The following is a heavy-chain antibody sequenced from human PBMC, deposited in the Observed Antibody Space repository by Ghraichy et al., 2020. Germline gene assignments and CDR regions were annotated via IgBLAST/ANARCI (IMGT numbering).Heavy chain of an antibody. D-gene: IGHD2-15*01. V-gene: IGHV3-23*01. J-gene: IGHJ6*02. CDR3: VRGRYGSCYSSLDV. CDR2: ISNSGDRL. Sequence: DISNSGDRLFYADSVKGRFTISRDNSKNTLYLQMNSLGAEDTAVYSCVRGRYGSCYSSLDVWGQG.